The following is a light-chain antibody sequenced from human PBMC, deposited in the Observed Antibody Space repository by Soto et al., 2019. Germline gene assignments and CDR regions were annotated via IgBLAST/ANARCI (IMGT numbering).Light chain of an antibody. CDR2: GAS. Sequence: DIQVTQSPSSLSASLGDRVTITCRTSQNIASFLNWFQHKPGRAPKLLISGASRLQTGVPSRFSGSGSGTSFSLPITSLQPEDFAAYYCQQSYTPPPTFGQWTRVQIK. V-gene: IGKV1-39*01. CDR3: QQSYTPPPT. J-gene: IGKJ1*01. CDR1: QNIASF.